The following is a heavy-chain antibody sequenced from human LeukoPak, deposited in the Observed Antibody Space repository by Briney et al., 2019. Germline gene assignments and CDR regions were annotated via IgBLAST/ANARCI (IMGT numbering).Heavy chain of an antibody. CDR1: VFTLSSYE. J-gene: IGHJ6*02. CDR3: ARDNYSDSSGYYHYYYYGMDV. V-gene: IGHV3-48*03. Sequence: PGGSLRLSCAASVFTLSSYEMNSVRPAPGKGLAWVSYIISIGSTIYYADSVKSLFTISRDNSKNPLYLQINSLRAEDTAVYYSARDNYSDSSGYYHYYYYGMDVWGQGTTVTVS. D-gene: IGHD3-22*01. CDR2: IISIGSTI.